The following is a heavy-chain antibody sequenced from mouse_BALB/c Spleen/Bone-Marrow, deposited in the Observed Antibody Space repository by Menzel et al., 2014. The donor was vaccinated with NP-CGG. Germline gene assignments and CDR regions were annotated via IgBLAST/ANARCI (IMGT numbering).Heavy chain of an antibody. Sequence: QVHVKQSGAELVKPGASVKMSCKASGYTFXSYWMHWVRQRPGQGLEWIGVIDPSDSYTSYIQKFKGKATLTVDTSSSTAYMQLSSLTSEDSAVYYCTRDAMDYWGQGTSVTVSS. V-gene: IGHV1S127*01. CDR3: TRDAMDY. CDR2: IDPSDSYT. CDR1: GYTFXSYW. J-gene: IGHJ4*01.